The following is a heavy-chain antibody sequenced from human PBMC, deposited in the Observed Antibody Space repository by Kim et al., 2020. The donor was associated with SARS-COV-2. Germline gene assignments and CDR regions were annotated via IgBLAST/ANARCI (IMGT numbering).Heavy chain of an antibody. J-gene: IGHJ3*02. D-gene: IGHD2-2*02. V-gene: IGHV4-34*01. CDR2: INHSGST. CDR1: GGSFSGYY. CDR3: ARRKNYCSSTSCYKRGNAFDI. Sequence: SETLSLTCAVYGGSFSGYYWSWIRQPPGKGLEWIGEINHSGSTNYNPSLKSRVTISVDTSKNQFSLKLSSVTAADTAVYYCARRKNYCSSTSCYKRGNAFDIWGQGTMVTVSS.